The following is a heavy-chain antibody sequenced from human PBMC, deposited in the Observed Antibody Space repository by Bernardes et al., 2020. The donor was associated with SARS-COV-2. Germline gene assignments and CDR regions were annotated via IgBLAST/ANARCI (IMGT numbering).Heavy chain of an antibody. CDR2: ISADNGNT. V-gene: IGHV1-18*01. J-gene: IGHJ5*02. D-gene: IGHD5-18*01. CDR1: GYTFSSYG. CDR3: ATVVGYSYGGGWFDP. Sequence: ASVKLSCKASGYTFSSYGISWVRQAPGQGLEWMGWISADNGNTAYAQKVQDRVTMTTDTSTSTAYMELRSLRSDDTAVYYCATVVGYSYGGGWFDPWGQGTLVTGSS.